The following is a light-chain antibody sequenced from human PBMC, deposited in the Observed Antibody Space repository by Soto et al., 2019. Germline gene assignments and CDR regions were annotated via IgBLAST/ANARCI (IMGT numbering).Light chain of an antibody. Sequence: EIVLTQSAVTLSLSPGERATLSCMASQSVSGSYLAWFQQKPGQAPRLLIYGVSSRATGIPDRFSGSGSGTDFTLTISRLEPGDFAVYYCQQYGSSPQTFGQGTKVDIK. J-gene: IGKJ1*01. CDR3: QQYGSSPQT. CDR1: QSVSGSY. V-gene: IGKV3-20*01. CDR2: GVS.